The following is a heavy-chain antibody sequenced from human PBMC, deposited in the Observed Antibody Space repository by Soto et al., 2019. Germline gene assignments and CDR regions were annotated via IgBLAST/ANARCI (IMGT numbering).Heavy chain of an antibody. V-gene: IGHV4-34*01. D-gene: IGHD6-19*01. J-gene: IGHJ4*02. CDR1: GGSFSGYY. Sequence: KQSQTLSLTCAVSGGSFSGYYWSWIRQPPGKGLEWIGEINHSGSTNYNPSLKSRVTISVDTSKNQFSLKLSSVTAADTAVYYCATTFGIAVAHSHLDYWGQGTLVTVSS. CDR3: ATTFGIAVAHSHLDY. CDR2: INHSGST.